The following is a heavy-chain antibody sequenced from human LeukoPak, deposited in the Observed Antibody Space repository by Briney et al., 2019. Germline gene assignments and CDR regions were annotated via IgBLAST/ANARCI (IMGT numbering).Heavy chain of an antibody. CDR2: IKQESSEK. J-gene: IGHJ4*02. V-gene: IGHV3-7*01. D-gene: IGHD2-15*01. Sequence: QAGGPLRLSCAASGFTFSSYGMSWVRQAPGKGLELGANIKQESSEKYYVDSVKGRFTISRDNAKNSLYLQMNSLRAEATAVYYCARDRCSGGSCYTLWGQGTLVTVSS. CDR3: ARDRCSGGSCYTL. CDR1: GFTFSSYG.